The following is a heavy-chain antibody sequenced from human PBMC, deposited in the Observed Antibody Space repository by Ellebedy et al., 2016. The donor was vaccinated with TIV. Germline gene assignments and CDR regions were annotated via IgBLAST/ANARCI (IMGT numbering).Heavy chain of an antibody. V-gene: IGHV3-9*01. CDR2: INWNGGAV. CDR1: GFTFNDYT. D-gene: IGHD7-27*01. Sequence: GGSLRLXXAASGFTFNDYTMHWVRQAPGKGLEWIAGINWNGGAVDYADSVEGRFTISRDNAKNSISLNMSSLRPEDTAFYYCVKATLGLYGAFDIWGRGTMVTVSS. J-gene: IGHJ3*02. CDR3: VKATLGLYGAFDI.